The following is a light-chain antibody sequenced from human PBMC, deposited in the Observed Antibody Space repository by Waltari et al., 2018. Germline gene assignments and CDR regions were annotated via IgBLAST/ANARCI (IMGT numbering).Light chain of an antibody. V-gene: IGKV1-12*01. Sequence: DIQMTQSPSSVSSSVGDRVTITCRASQGITSWLAWYQQKPGKAPKLLVYAASRLQGAVPSRLSGSGSETDFTLTISSLQPEDFATYFCQQANSFPPLTFGGGTKVEIK. J-gene: IGKJ4*01. CDR2: AAS. CDR3: QQANSFPPLT. CDR1: QGITSW.